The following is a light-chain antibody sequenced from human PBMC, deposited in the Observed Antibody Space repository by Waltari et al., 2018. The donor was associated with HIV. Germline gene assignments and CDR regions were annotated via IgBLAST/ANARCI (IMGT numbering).Light chain of an antibody. CDR1: NIASKS. CDR3: QVWDSSSDHL. Sequence: SYVPTPPPSVSVAPGQTARRTRGGTNIASKSVHWYQQKPDQAPVLVIYDDIGRPSGIPGRFSGSNSGNTATLTISRVEAGDEADYYCQVWDSSSDHLFGGGTKVTVL. J-gene: IGLJ2*01. V-gene: IGLV3-21*02. CDR2: DDI.